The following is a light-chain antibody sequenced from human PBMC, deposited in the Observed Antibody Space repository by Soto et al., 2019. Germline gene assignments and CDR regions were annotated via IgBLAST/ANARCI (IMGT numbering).Light chain of an antibody. V-gene: IGKV3-11*01. CDR2: ETS. J-gene: IGKJ2*01. Sequence: EIVLTQSPATLSLSPGERATLSCRASQSVSTYLAWYQQKPGQAPRLLIYETSNKATGIPARFSGSGSGTDFTLTISSLEPEDFAVYYCQQYGSSPYTFGQGTKLEIK. CDR1: QSVSTY. CDR3: QQYGSSPYT.